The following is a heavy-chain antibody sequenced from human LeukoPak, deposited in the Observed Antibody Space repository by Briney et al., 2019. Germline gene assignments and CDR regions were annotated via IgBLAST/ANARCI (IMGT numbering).Heavy chain of an antibody. J-gene: IGHJ6*04. CDR2: ISGSGGST. CDR3: AGYCSSTSCYEYYYYGMDV. Sequence: GGSLRLSCAASGFTFSSYAMSWVRQAPGKGLGRVSAISGSGGSTYYADSVKGRFTISRDNSKNTLYLQMNSLRAEDTAVYYCAGYCSSTSCYEYYYYGMDVWGKGTTVTVSS. D-gene: IGHD2-2*01. V-gene: IGHV3-23*01. CDR1: GFTFSSYA.